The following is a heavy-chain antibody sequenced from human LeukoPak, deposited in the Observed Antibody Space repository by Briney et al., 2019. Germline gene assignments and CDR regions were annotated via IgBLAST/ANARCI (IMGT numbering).Heavy chain of an antibody. CDR1: GDSITNNNFY. CDR3: ARLKRRIAVAANPYYYYYMDV. D-gene: IGHD6-19*01. Sequence: SETLSLTCTVSGDSITNNNFYWGWIRQSPGKGLEWIGSTYYTGDTYYNPSLESRVTISVDTSRNRLSLKLSSVTAADAAVYFCARLKRRIAVAANPYYYYYMDVWGKGTTVIVSS. CDR2: TYYTGDT. J-gene: IGHJ6*03. V-gene: IGHV4-39*01.